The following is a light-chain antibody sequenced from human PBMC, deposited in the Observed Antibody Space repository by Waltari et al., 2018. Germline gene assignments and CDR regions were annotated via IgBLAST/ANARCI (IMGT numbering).Light chain of an antibody. CDR2: EVS. V-gene: IGLV2-14*01. CDR3: SSYTSSSTLE. Sequence: QSALTQPASVSGSPGQPLTISCTGTSSDVGGYNSVSWYQQHPGKAPKLMNYEVSNRPSGVSNRFSGSKSGNTASLTISWLQAEDEADYYCSSYTSSSTLEFGGGTKLTVL. J-gene: IGLJ2*01. CDR1: SSDVGGYNS.